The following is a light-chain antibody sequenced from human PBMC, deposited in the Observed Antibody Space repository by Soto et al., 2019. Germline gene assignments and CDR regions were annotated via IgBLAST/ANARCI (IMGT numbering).Light chain of an antibody. V-gene: IGKV1-5*03. Sequence: DIQMTQSPSTLSASVGDRVTITCRASQSISPWLAWYQQIPGEAPKLLIYKASSLESWVPSRFSGSGSGTEFTLTISSLQPDDVATYYCQHYASYWTFGQGTKVEIK. CDR1: QSISPW. CDR2: KAS. J-gene: IGKJ1*01. CDR3: QHYASYWT.